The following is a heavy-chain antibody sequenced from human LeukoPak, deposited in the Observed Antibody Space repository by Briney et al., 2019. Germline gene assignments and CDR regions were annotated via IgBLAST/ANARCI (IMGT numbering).Heavy chain of an antibody. J-gene: IGHJ4*02. CDR1: GFTFSSYA. V-gene: IGHV3-23*01. Sequence: GGSLRLSCAASGFTFSSYAMSWVRQAPGKGLEWVSAISGSGGSTYYADSVKGRFIISRDNSKNTLYLQMNSLRAEDTAVYYCAKDERGTRGSSYRFMRGYFDYWGQGTLVTVSS. CDR2: ISGSGGST. CDR3: AKDERGTRGSSYRFMRGYFDY. D-gene: IGHD6-13*01.